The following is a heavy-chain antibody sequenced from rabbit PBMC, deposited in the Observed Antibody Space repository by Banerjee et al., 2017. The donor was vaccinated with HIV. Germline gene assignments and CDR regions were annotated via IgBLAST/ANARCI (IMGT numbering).Heavy chain of an antibody. V-gene: IGHV1S45*01. Sequence: QEQLEESGGDLVKPEGSLTLTCAASGFSFSYRYYMCWVRQAPGKGLEWIGCINSGSSGVTYYASWAKGRFTISKTSSTTVTLQMTSLTAADTATYFCARVPSNGHYFFTRLDLWGPGTLVTVS. CDR3: ARVPSNGHYFFTRLDL. D-gene: IGHD1-1*01. J-gene: IGHJ3*01. CDR1: GFSFSYRYY. CDR2: INSGSSGVT.